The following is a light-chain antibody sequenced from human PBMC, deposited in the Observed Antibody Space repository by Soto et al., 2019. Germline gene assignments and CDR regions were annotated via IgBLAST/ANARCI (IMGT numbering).Light chain of an antibody. Sequence: EIVMTQSPATLSVSPGERATLSCRASQSVSSDLAWYHQKPGQAPRLLIYSASTRATGIPARSSGSGSGTEFTLTINSLQSEDFAVYYCQQYNNWPRTFGQGTKVDIK. CDR1: QSVSSD. CDR2: SAS. J-gene: IGKJ1*01. CDR3: QQYNNWPRT. V-gene: IGKV3-15*01.